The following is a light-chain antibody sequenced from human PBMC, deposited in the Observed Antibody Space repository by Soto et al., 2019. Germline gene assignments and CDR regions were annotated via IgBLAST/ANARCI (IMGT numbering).Light chain of an antibody. CDR2: AAS. V-gene: IGKV1-39*01. CDR3: QQSYSIPFT. CDR1: QTISKY. Sequence: DIQMTQSPSSLSASVGDRVTITCRASQTISKYLNWYQQKPGKAPKLLIYAASSLQSGVPSRFSGSGSGTDFTLSIPSLKPEDFDPYNCQQSYSIPFTFGPGTKVDIK. J-gene: IGKJ3*01.